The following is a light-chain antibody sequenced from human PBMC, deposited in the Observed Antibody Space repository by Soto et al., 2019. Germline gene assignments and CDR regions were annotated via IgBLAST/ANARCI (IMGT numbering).Light chain of an antibody. CDR1: QSVNNW. V-gene: IGKV1-5*01. CDR3: HHYNGLPNT. J-gene: IGKJ2*01. CDR2: DVF. Sequence: DIQMTQSPSSLSSSIGDSVTITCRASQSVNNWLAWYQQIPGKAPHVLIYDVFRLASGVPSRFTGGGSGTEFTLTISNLQAEDFGSYFCHHYNGLPNTFGAGTKLEI.